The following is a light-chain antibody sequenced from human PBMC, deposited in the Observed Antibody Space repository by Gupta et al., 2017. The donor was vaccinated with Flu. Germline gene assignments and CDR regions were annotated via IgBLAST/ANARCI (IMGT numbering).Light chain of an antibody. J-gene: IGKJ2*02. V-gene: IGKV2-30*01. CDR2: EVS. CDR1: QSLVYNNWITY. CDR3: KRCTHPWT. Sequence: VAMTHSPLSLPVTLGQPASTSRRSSQSLVYNNWITYLNWLQQRPGQSPRRLIYEVSNRDSGVTDRFSGRGSGTDFTLKSSMAEAEDVGVYYGKRCTHPWTFGQGTRLEI.